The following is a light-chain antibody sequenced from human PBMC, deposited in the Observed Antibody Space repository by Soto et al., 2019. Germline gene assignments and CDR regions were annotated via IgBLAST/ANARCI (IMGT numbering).Light chain of an antibody. J-gene: IGKJ5*01. Sequence: DIQMTQSPSSLSAFVGDRLTITCRASQSISTYLNWYQQRLGKAPNLLIYAASSLQSGVPSRFSGSGSGTDFTLTISSLQPEDFATYYCQQANSFPITFGQGTRLEIK. CDR1: QSISTY. V-gene: IGKV1-39*01. CDR3: QQANSFPIT. CDR2: AAS.